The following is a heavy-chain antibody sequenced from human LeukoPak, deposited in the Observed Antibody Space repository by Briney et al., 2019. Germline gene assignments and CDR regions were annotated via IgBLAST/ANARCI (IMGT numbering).Heavy chain of an antibody. CDR3: AKDSRNYYDSSGYLN. J-gene: IGHJ4*02. Sequence: GGPLRLSCAASGFIFSDYDIHWVRQAPGKGLEWVAVISYDESNKYYVDSVKGRFTISRDNSKNTLYLQVNSLRAEDTAIYYCAKDSRNYYDSSGYLNWGQGTLVTVSS. CDR2: ISYDESNK. D-gene: IGHD3-22*01. V-gene: IGHV3-30*18. CDR1: GFIFSDYD.